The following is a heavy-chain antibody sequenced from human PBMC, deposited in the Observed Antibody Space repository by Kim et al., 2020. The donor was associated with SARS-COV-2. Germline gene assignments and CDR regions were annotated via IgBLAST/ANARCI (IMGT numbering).Heavy chain of an antibody. V-gene: IGHV3-15*01. D-gene: IGHD5-18*01. CDR3: TLPRGYSYGYRY. J-gene: IGHJ4*02. Sequence: DYAAPVKGRFTISRDDSKNTLYLQMNSLKTEDTAVYYCTLPRGYSYGYRYWGQGTLVTVSS.